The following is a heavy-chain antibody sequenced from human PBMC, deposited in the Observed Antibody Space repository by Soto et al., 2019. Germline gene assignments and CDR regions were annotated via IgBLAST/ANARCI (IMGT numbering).Heavy chain of an antibody. CDR2: IYHSGST. V-gene: IGHV4-30-2*01. CDR1: GGSISSGGYS. D-gene: IGHD6-19*01. CDR3: ASLRSGWGIDY. Sequence: SETLSLTCAVSGGSISSGGYSWSWIRQPPGKGPEWIGYIYHSGSTYYNPSLKSRVTISVDRSKNQFSLKLSSVTAADTAVYYCASLRSGWGIDYWGQGTLVTVSS. J-gene: IGHJ4*02.